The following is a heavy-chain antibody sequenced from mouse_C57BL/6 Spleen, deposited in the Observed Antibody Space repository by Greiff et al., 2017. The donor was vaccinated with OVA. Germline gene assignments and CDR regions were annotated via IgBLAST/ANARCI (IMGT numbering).Heavy chain of an antibody. J-gene: IGHJ1*03. CDR1: GYTFTDYN. CDR3: ARLTTVGWYFDV. V-gene: IGHV1-22*01. D-gene: IGHD1-1*01. Sequence: VQLQQSGPELVKPGASVKMSCKASGYTFTDYNMHWVKQSHGKSLEWIGYINPNNGGTSYNQKFKGKATLTVNKSSSTAYMELRSLTSEDSAVYYCARLTTVGWYFDVWGTGTTVTISS. CDR2: INPNNGGT.